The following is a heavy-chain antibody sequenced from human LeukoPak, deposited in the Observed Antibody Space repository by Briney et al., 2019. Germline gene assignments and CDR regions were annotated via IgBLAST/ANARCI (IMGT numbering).Heavy chain of an antibody. CDR1: GFTFSSYS. CDR2: ISSSSSYI. D-gene: IGHD3-9*01. CDR3: ARDMGAYYDILTGYHTYFDY. V-gene: IGHV3-21*01. Sequence: GGSLRLSCAASGFTFSSYSMNWVRQAPGKGLECVSSISSSSSYIYYADSVMGRFTISRDNAKNSLYLQMNSLRAEDTAVYYCARDMGAYYDILTGYHTYFDYWGQGTLVTVSS. J-gene: IGHJ4*02.